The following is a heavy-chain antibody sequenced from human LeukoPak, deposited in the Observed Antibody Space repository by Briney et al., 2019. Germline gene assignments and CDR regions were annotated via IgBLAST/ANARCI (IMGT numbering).Heavy chain of an antibody. CDR2: INHSGSA. CDR3: AGGSYLFDY. D-gene: IGHD1-26*01. J-gene: IGHJ4*02. CDR1: GGSFSGYY. Sequence: SETLSLTCAVYGGSFSGYYWSWIRQPPGKGLEWIGEINHSGSANYNPSLKSRVTISVDTSKNQFSLKLSSVTAADTAVYYCAGGSYLFDYWGQGTLVTVSP. V-gene: IGHV4-34*01.